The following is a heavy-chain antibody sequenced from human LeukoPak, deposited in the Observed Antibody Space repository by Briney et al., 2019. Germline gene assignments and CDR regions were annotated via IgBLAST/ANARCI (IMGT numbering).Heavy chain of an antibody. J-gene: IGHJ4*02. CDR1: GYTFTGYY. CDR2: INPNSGGT. Sequence: ASVKVSCKASGYTFTGYYMHWVRQAPGQGLEWMEWINPNSGGTNYAQKFQGRVTMTRDTSISTAYMELSRLRSDDTAVYYCARKRGYSYGFDYWGQGTLVTVSS. D-gene: IGHD5-18*01. CDR3: ARKRGYSYGFDY. V-gene: IGHV1-2*02.